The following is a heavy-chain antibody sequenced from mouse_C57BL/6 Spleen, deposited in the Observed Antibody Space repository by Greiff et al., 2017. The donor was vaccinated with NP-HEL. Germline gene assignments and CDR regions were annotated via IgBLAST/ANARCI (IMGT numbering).Heavy chain of an antibody. CDR1: GYTFTSYW. V-gene: IGHV1-64*01. CDR3: ARELVPYYAMDY. Sequence: QVQLKQPGAELVKPGASVKLSCKASGYTFTSYWMHWVKQRPGQGLEWIGMIHPNSGSTNYNEKFKSKATLTVDQSSSTAYMQLNSLTSEDSAVYYCARELVPYYAMDYWGQGTSVTVSS. CDR2: IHPNSGST. D-gene: IGHD5-1*01. J-gene: IGHJ4*01.